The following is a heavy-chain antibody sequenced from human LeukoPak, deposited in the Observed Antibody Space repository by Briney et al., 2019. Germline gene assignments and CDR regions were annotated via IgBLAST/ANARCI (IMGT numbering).Heavy chain of an antibody. CDR3: AKKWGSGWGHYFDY. CDR2: IRYDGSNK. CDR1: GFTFSSYG. D-gene: IGHD6-19*01. Sequence: GGSLRLSCAASGFTFSSYGMHWVRQAPGKGLEWVAFIRYDGSNKYYADSVKGRFTISRDNSKNTLYLQMNSLRAEDTAVYYCAKKWGSGWGHYFDYWGQGTLVTVSS. J-gene: IGHJ4*02. V-gene: IGHV3-30*02.